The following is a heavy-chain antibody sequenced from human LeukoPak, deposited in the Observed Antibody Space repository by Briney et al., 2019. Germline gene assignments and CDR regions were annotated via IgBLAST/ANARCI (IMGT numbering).Heavy chain of an antibody. D-gene: IGHD3-22*01. CDR3: ARDYYYDTSPLGY. J-gene: IGHJ4*02. V-gene: IGHV3-53*05. Sequence: GGSLRLSCAASGFTVSSNYMSWVRQAPGKGLEWVSATYSGGSTYYADSVKGRFTISRDNSKNTLYLQMNTLRPEDTAVYYCARDYYYDTSPLGYWGQGTLVTVSS. CDR2: TYSGGST. CDR1: GFTVSSNY.